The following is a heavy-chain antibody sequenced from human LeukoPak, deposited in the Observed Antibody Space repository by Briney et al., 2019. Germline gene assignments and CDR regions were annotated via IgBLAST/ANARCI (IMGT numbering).Heavy chain of an antibody. CDR3: AKESLRGHSYGFDN. Sequence: HSGGSLRLSCAASGFTFSSYGMSWVRQAPGKGLEWVSAISASGDTTYYADSVRGRFTISRDNSKNTLYLQMNSLRAGDTALYYCAKESLRGHSYGFDNWGQGTLVTVSS. V-gene: IGHV3-23*01. J-gene: IGHJ4*02. CDR1: GFTFSSYG. CDR2: ISASGDTT. D-gene: IGHD5-18*01.